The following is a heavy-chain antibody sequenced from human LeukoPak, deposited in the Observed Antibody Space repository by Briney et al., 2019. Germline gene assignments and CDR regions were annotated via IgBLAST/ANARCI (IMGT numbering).Heavy chain of an antibody. Sequence: PGGSLRLSCAASGFTFSSYAMSWVRQAPGKGLEWASGISGSGGSTYYADSVKGRFTISRDNSKNTLYLQMNSLRTEDTAVYYCAKERQRLVGATYFDYWGQGTLVTVSS. CDR1: GFTFSSYA. J-gene: IGHJ4*02. D-gene: IGHD1-26*01. CDR2: ISGSGGST. CDR3: AKERQRLVGATYFDY. V-gene: IGHV3-23*01.